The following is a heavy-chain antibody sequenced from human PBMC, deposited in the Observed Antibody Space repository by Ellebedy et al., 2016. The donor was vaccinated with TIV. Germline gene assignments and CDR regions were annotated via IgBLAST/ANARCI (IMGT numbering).Heavy chain of an antibody. D-gene: IGHD5-18*01. CDR3: ARTRYSSSWPDF. CDR2: ISSNNGNS. Sequence: AASVKVSCKASGYKFINYGYTSARQPPGQGLEWMGFISSNNGNSNYGKNFEGRVTMTTDRPTATVFMELGSLRSDDTAMYYWARTRYSSSWPDFWGQGTLVTVSS. J-gene: IGHJ4*02. V-gene: IGHV1-18*04. CDR1: GYKFINYG.